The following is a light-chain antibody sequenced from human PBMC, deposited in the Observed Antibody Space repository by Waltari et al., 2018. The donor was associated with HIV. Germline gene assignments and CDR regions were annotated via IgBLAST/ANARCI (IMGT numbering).Light chain of an antibody. V-gene: IGLV2-11*01. CDR3: SSFVASSSWV. J-gene: IGLJ3*02. CDR2: DVV. Sequence: SALTQPRSVSGSPGQSVSISCTGAPSSLRGPNFVSWYQQHAGRTPRVVILDVVTRPSDVPGLFSASKSGDTASLTISGLQPDDEALYFCSSFVASSSWVFGGGT. CDR1: PSSLRGPNF.